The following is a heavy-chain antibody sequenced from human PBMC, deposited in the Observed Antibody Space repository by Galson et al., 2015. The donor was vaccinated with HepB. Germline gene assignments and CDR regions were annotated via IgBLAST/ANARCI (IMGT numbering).Heavy chain of an antibody. CDR2: IFAGGGST. Sequence: SVKVSCKASGYTLTNYHFHWVRQAPGQGPEWMGKIFAGGGSTRYAERFQGRVTLNRDSSTSTIYMEVSSLRSDDTAVYYCARETPDTYYFDYWGQGTLVTVSS. CDR3: ARETPDTYYFDY. J-gene: IGHJ4*02. D-gene: IGHD2-15*01. CDR1: GYTLTNYH. V-gene: IGHV1-46*01.